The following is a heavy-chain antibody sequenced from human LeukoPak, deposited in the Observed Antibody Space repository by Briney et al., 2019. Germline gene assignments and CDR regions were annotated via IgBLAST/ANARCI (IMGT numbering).Heavy chain of an antibody. D-gene: IGHD2-15*01. CDR2: IWYDGSNK. Sequence: GRSLRLSCAASGFTFSSYGMHWVRQAPGKGLEWVAVIWYDGSNKYYADSVKGRFTISRDNSKNTPYLQMNSLRAEDTAVYYCARVIGYCSGGSCYSEDFDYWGQGTLVTVSS. CDR3: ARVIGYCSGGSCYSEDFDY. J-gene: IGHJ4*02. V-gene: IGHV3-33*01. CDR1: GFTFSSYG.